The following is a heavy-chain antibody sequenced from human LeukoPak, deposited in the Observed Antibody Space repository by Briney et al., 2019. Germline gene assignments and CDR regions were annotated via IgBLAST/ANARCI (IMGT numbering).Heavy chain of an antibody. CDR2: ISGSGGST. CDR3: AKDIKRLPFFDY. Sequence: GGSLRLSCAASGFTFSSYAMSWVRQAPGKGLEWVSAISGSGGSTYYADSVKGRFTISRDNSKNTLYLQMNSPRAEDTAVYYCAKDIKRLPFFDYWGQGTLVTVSS. D-gene: IGHD2-21*02. CDR1: GFTFSSYA. V-gene: IGHV3-23*01. J-gene: IGHJ4*02.